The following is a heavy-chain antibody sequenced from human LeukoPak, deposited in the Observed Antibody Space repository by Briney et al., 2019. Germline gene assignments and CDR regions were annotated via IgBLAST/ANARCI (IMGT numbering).Heavy chain of an antibody. CDR2: IYYSGST. CDR3: ARERSHYYYYYMDV. Sequence: PSETLSLTCTVSGGSISSSSYYWGWIRQPPGKGLEWIGSIYYSGSTYYNPSLKSRVTISVDTSKDQFSLKLSSVTAADTAVYYCARERSHYYYYYMDVWGKGTTVTVSS. CDR1: GGSISSSSYY. J-gene: IGHJ6*03. V-gene: IGHV4-39*07.